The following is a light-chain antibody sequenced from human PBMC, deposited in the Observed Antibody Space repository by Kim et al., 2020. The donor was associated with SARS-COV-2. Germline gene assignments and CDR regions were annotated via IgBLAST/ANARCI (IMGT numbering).Light chain of an antibody. Sequence: DIQMTQSPSTLSASVGDRVTITCRASQSIDTWLAWFQQRPGKAPKLLIYQASTLESGVPSRFSGSGSGTEFTLTISSLQPDDFATYFCQEYNTYSGTFDQGTKVDIK. V-gene: IGKV1-5*03. CDR1: QSIDTW. J-gene: IGKJ1*01. CDR3: QEYNTYSGT. CDR2: QAS.